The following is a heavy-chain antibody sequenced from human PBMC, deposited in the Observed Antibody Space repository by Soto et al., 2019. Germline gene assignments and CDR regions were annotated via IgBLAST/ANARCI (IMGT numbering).Heavy chain of an antibody. Sequence: SETLSLTCTVYGFSISSGYYWVWIRQPPGKGLEWIGSISHTGSTYYNPSLKSRVTISVDTSKNQFSLRLRSVTAADTAVYYCARDCSSTNCYIPDYWGQGALVTVSS. CDR2: ISHTGST. CDR1: GFSISSGYY. J-gene: IGHJ4*02. D-gene: IGHD2-2*02. CDR3: ARDCSSTNCYIPDY. V-gene: IGHV4-38-2*02.